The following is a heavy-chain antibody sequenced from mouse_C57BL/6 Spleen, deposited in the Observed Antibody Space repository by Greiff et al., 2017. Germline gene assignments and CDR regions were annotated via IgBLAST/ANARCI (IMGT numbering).Heavy chain of an antibody. CDR3: AKLYYGSSYDYFDY. J-gene: IGHJ2*01. D-gene: IGHD1-1*01. CDR2: ISSGSSTI. Sequence: EVMLVESGGGLVKPGGSLKFSCAASGFTFSDYGMHWVRQAPEKGLEWVAYISSGSSTIYYADTVKGRFTISRDNAKNTLFLQMTSLRSEDTAMYYGAKLYYGSSYDYFDYWGQGTTLTVSS. V-gene: IGHV5-17*01. CDR1: GFTFSDYG.